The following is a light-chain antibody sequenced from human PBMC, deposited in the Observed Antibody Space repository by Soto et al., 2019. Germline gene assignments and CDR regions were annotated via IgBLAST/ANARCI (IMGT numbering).Light chain of an antibody. V-gene: IGKV1-39*01. Sequence: DIQMTQSPSSLSASVGDRVAITCRSSPSISDYLNWYQQKPGKALKLVIYGASNLQSGVPPRFSGSGSGSEFTLTISGLQPDDFPIYFCQQSYSLPLTFGAGTKVDV. J-gene: IGKJ3*01. CDR2: GAS. CDR1: PSISDY. CDR3: QQSYSLPLT.